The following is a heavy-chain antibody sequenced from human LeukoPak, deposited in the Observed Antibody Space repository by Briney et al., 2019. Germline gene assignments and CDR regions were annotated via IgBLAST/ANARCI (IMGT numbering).Heavy chain of an antibody. D-gene: IGHD2-21*01. V-gene: IGHV1-24*01. CDR1: GYTLTKLY. Sequence: ASVKVSCKVSGYTLTKLYIHWVRQAPGKGLEWMGGFDPEDGETIYAQQFQGRVTMTEDTSSDTAYMELKNLRSEDTAVYYCGTLRWHIIELHYYYAMDVWGQGTTVTVS. J-gene: IGHJ6*02. CDR3: GTLRWHIIELHYYYAMDV. CDR2: FDPEDGET.